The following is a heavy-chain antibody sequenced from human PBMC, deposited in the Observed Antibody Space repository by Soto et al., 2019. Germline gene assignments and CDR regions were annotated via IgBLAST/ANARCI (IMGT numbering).Heavy chain of an antibody. J-gene: IGHJ5*02. CDR1: GGSISSGGYS. D-gene: IGHD6-13*01. V-gene: IGHV4-30-2*01. CDR2: IYHSGST. CDR3: ARVIAATDTISVWFDP. Sequence: SETLSLTCAVSGGSISSGGYSWSWIRQPPGKGLEWIGYIYHSGSTYYNPSLKSRVTISVDRSKNQFSLKLNSVTAADTAVFYCARVIAATDTISVWFDPWGQGTLVTVSS.